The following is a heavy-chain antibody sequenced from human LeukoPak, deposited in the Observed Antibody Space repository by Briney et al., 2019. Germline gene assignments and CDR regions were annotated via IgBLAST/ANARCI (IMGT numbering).Heavy chain of an antibody. CDR3: ARDRGPDYYDSSGFTDY. J-gene: IGHJ4*02. V-gene: IGHV1-2*02. CDR1: GYTFTGYY. D-gene: IGHD3-22*01. CDR2: INPNSGGT. Sequence: GASVKVSCKASGYTFTGYYMHWVRQAPGQGLEWMGWINPNSGGTNYAQKFQGRVTMTRDTSISTAYMELSRLGSDDTAVYYCARDRGPDYYDSSGFTDYWGQGTLVTVSS.